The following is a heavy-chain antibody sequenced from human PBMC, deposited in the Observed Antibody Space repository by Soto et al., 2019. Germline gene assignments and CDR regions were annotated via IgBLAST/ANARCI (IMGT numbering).Heavy chain of an antibody. CDR1: GYTFTSYA. V-gene: IGHV1-3*01. CDR3: ASSRITMVPYGMDV. CDR2: INAGDGNT. Sequence: GASVKVSCKASGYTFTSYAMHWVRQAPGQRLEWMGWINAGDGNTKYSQKFQGRVTITRDTSASTAYMELSSLRSEDTAVYYCASSRITMVPYGMDVWGQGTTVTVSS. J-gene: IGHJ6*02. D-gene: IGHD3-10*01.